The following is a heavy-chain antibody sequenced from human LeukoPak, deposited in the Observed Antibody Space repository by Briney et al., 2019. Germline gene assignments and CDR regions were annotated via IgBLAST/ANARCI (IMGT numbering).Heavy chain of an antibody. Sequence: PGGSLRLSCAASGFTFSGYGMSWVRQAPGKGLKWVSAISGSGGSTYYADSVKGRITISRDNSKNTLYLQMNSLRAEDTAVYYCARHQGAGGSGVDYWGQGTLVTVSS. CDR3: ARHQGAGGSGVDY. V-gene: IGHV3-23*01. CDR2: ISGSGGST. CDR1: GFTFSGYG. D-gene: IGHD2-15*01. J-gene: IGHJ4*02.